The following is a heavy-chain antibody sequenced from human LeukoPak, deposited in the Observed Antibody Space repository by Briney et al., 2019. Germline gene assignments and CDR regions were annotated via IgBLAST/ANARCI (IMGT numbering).Heavy chain of an antibody. CDR3: AREVLDYDILTGYYKDWYFDL. CDR1: GFTFSSYG. J-gene: IGHJ2*01. D-gene: IGHD3-9*01. V-gene: IGHV3-23*01. Sequence: GGSLRLSCAASGFTFSSYGMSWVRQAPGKGLEWVSGISGRAGSTYYADSVKGRFTISRDNSKNTLYLQMNSLRAEDTAVYYCAREVLDYDILTGYYKDWYFDLWGRGTLVTVSS. CDR2: ISGRAGST.